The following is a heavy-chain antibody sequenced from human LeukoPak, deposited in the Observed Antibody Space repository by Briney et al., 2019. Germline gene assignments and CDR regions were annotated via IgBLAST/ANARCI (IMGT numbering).Heavy chain of an antibody. CDR1: GFTFSSYG. Sequence: GGSLRLSCAASGFTFSSYGMHWVRQAPGKGLGWVAVISYDGSNKYYADSVKGRFTISRDNSKNTLYLQMNSPRAEDTAVYYCAKPRLSAVNINYYFDYWGQGTLVTVSS. V-gene: IGHV3-30*18. CDR2: ISYDGSNK. CDR3: AKPRLSAVNINYYFDY. J-gene: IGHJ4*02. D-gene: IGHD2/OR15-2a*01.